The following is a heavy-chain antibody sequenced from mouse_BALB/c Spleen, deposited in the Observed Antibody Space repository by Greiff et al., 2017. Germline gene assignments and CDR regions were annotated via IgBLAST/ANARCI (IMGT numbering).Heavy chain of an antibody. CDR2: INPSNGGT. Sequence: VKLMESGAELVKPGASVKLSCKASGYTFTSYYMYWVKQRPGQGLEWIGEINPSNGGTNFNEKFKSKATLTVDKSSSTAYMQLSSLTSEDSAVYYCTRSDGTEDYWGQGTTLTVSS. J-gene: IGHJ2*01. CDR3: TRSDGTEDY. V-gene: IGHV1S81*02. D-gene: IGHD4-1*01. CDR1: GYTFTSYY.